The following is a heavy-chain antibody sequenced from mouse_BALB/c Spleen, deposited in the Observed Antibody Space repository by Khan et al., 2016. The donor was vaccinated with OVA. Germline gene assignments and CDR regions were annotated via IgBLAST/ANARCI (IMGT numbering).Heavy chain of an antibody. J-gene: IGHJ3*01. CDR2: INTSTGEP. CDR1: GYTFTNFG. CDR3: ARGLNYDGSWFAY. V-gene: IGHV9-1*02. D-gene: IGHD2-4*01. Sequence: QIQLVQSGPELKKPGETVKISCKASGYTFTNFGMNWVKQAPGKALKWMGWINTSTGEPTYADDFKGRFAFSLETSASTAYLQINNLKNEDMATYFWARGLNYDGSWFAYWGQGTLVTVAA.